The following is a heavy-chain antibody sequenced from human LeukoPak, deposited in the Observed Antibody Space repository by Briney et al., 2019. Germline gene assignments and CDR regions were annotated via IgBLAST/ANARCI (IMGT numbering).Heavy chain of an antibody. Sequence: GASVKVSCEASGYTFTDYYMHWVRQAPGQGLEWMGWINAKSGDTKYAQKFQARVTMTRDTSITTTYMEVSRLSSDDTAVYYCARQNTGQLDYWGQGTLVTVSS. J-gene: IGHJ4*02. CDR3: ARQNTGQLDY. CDR1: GYTFTDYY. D-gene: IGHD2-8*02. CDR2: INAKSGDT. V-gene: IGHV1-2*02.